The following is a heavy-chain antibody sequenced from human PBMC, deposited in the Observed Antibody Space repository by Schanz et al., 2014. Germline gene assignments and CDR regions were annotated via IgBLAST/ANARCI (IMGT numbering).Heavy chain of an antibody. CDR1: GYTFTSYG. Sequence: QVQLVQSGAEVNKPGASVKVSCKASGYTFTSYGISWVRQAPGQGLEWMGWISAYNGNTKYPQKLQGRVTMTTDTSTSTAYMELRSLRSDDTAVYYCARSAGRDFWSGYYTRFDYWGQGTLVTVSS. V-gene: IGHV1-18*01. J-gene: IGHJ4*02. CDR2: ISAYNGNT. D-gene: IGHD3-3*01. CDR3: ARSAGRDFWSGYYTRFDY.